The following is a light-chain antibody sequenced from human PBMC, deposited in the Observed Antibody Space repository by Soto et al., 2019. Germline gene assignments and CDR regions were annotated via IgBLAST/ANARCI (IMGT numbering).Light chain of an antibody. CDR3: QSYDSSLSAYV. J-gene: IGLJ1*01. V-gene: IGLV1-44*01. CDR2: GNI. CDR1: TSNIGTNT. Sequence: QSVLTQSPSASGTPGQRVSISCSGSTSNIGTNTVSWYQHVPGTAPKLLIYGNINRPSGVPDRFSGSKSATSASLAIAGLQAEDDADYYCQSYDSSLSAYVFGAGTKLTVL.